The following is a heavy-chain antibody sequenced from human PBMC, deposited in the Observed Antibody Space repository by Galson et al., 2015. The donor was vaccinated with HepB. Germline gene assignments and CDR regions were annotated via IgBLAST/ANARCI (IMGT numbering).Heavy chain of an antibody. V-gene: IGHV3-30-3*01. J-gene: IGHJ1*01. CDR2: ISYDGSNK. Sequence: SLRLSCAASGFTFSSYAMHWVRQAPGKGLEWVAVISYDGSNKYYADSVKGRFTISRDNSKNTLYLQMNSLRAEDTAVYYCARDQDAIVGATYFQHWGQGTLVTVSS. D-gene: IGHD1-26*01. CDR1: GFTFSSYA. CDR3: ARDQDAIVGATYFQH.